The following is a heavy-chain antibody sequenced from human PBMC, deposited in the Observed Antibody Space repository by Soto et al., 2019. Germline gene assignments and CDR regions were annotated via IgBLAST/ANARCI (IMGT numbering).Heavy chain of an antibody. CDR1: GFTFSSYA. CDR2: ISYDGSNK. J-gene: IGHJ4*02. Sequence: GGSLRLSCAASGFTFSSYAMHWVRQAPGKGLEWVAVISYDGSNKYYADSVKGRFTISRDNSKNTLYLQMNSLRAEDTAVYYCARCGGTYDSSGYYYTYFDYWGQGTLVTVSS. D-gene: IGHD3-22*01. V-gene: IGHV3-30-3*01. CDR3: ARCGGTYDSSGYYYTYFDY.